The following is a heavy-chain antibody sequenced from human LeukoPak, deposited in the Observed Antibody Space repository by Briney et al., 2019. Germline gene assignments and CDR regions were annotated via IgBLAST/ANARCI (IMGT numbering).Heavy chain of an antibody. Sequence: GRSLRLSCAASGFTFDDYAMHWVRQAPGKGLEWVSGISWNSGSIGYADSVKGRFTISRDNAKNSLCLQMNSLRAEDTALYYCAKDLRRQWLGGFCSTWGQGTLVTVSS. CDR3: AKDLRRQWLGGFCST. CDR2: ISWNSGSI. D-gene: IGHD6-19*01. CDR1: GFTFDDYA. V-gene: IGHV3-9*01. J-gene: IGHJ4*02.